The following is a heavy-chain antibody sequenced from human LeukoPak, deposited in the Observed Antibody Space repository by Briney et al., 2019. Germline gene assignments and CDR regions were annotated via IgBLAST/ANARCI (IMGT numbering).Heavy chain of an antibody. D-gene: IGHD6-19*01. J-gene: IGHJ5*02. Sequence: SETLSLTCPVSGGSISSYYWSWIRQPPGKGLEWIGYIYYSGSTNYNPSLKSRVTISVDTSKNQFSLKLSSVTAADTAVYYCARGYSSGWYVNWFDPWGQGTLVTVSS. V-gene: IGHV4-59*01. CDR2: IYYSGST. CDR3: ARGYSSGWYVNWFDP. CDR1: GGSISSYY.